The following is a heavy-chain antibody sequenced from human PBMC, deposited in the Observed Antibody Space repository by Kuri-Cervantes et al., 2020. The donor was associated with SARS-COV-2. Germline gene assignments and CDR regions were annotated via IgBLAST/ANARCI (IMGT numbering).Heavy chain of an antibody. CDR1: GGSFSGYY. J-gene: IGHJ6*04. Sequence: SETLSLTCAVYGGSFSGYYWSWIRQPPGKGLEWIGEINHSGSTNYNPSLKSRVTISVDTPKNQFSLKLSSVTAADTAVYYCARPGGFLDVWGKGTTVTVSS. D-gene: IGHD4-23*01. CDR3: ARPGGFLDV. CDR2: INHSGST. V-gene: IGHV4-34*01.